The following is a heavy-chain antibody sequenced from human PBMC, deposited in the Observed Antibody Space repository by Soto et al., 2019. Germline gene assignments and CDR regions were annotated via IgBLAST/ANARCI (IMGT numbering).Heavy chain of an antibody. CDR2: ISGSGGGT. CDR3: ATREPVHDY. V-gene: IGHV3-23*01. J-gene: IGHJ4*02. D-gene: IGHD1-26*01. CDR1: GFTFSNYA. Sequence: EVQLLESGGGLVQPGGSLRLSCAASGFTFSNYAMSWVRQAPGRGLEWVSSISGSGGGTYYAESVKGRFTISRDNYESTLYVQMNSLRVEDTAVYYCATREPVHDYWGQETLVTVSS.